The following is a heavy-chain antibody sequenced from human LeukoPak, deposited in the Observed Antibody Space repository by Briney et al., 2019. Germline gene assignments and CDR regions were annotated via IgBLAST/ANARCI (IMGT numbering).Heavy chain of an antibody. D-gene: IGHD3-22*01. V-gene: IGHV3-23*01. CDR3: ARGGYYDSSGYYAYFQH. CDR2: ISGSGGST. Sequence: GGSLRLSCAASGFTFSSYAMSWVRQAPGKGLEWVSGISGSGGSTYYADAVKGRFTISRDNSKNTLYLQMNSLRAEDTAVYYCARGGYYDSSGYYAYFQHWGQGTLVTVSS. CDR1: GFTFSSYA. J-gene: IGHJ1*01.